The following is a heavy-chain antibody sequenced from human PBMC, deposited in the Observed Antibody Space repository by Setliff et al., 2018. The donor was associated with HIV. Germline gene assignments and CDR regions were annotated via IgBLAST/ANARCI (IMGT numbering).Heavy chain of an antibody. D-gene: IGHD3-10*01. CDR2: VDWDDDK. CDR3: ARDWRDASGSYYYFDY. CDR1: GFSLSTSGVG. J-gene: IGHJ4*02. Sequence: SGPTLVNPTQTLTLTCTFSGFSLSTSGVGVGWIRQPPGKALEWLARVDWDDDKFYSTSLKTRLTISKDTSKNQVVLTMTNMDPVDTATYYCARDWRDASGSYYYFDYWGQGTLVTVSS. V-gene: IGHV2-70*04.